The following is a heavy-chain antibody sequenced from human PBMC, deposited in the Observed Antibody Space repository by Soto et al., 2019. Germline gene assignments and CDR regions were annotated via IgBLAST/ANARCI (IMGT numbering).Heavy chain of an antibody. Sequence: PGGSLRLSCAASGFTFSSYAMSWARQAPGKGLEWVSAISGSGGSTYYADSVKGRFTISRDNSKNTLYLQMNSLRAEDTAVYYCATVNPQWLVSIGAFDIWGQGTMVTVSS. J-gene: IGHJ3*02. CDR2: ISGSGGST. D-gene: IGHD6-19*01. CDR1: GFTFSSYA. CDR3: ATVNPQWLVSIGAFDI. V-gene: IGHV3-23*01.